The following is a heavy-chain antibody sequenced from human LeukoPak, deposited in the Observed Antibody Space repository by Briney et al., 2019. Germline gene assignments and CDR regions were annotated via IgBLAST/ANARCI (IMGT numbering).Heavy chain of an antibody. Sequence: GGSLRLSCAASGFTFSSYSMNWVRQAPGKGLELVSSISSSSSYIYFADSVKGRFTISRDNAKNSLYLQMNSLRAEDTAVYYCARYLYYYDSSAHGGDYYYMDVWGKETTVTVSS. CDR3: ARYLYYYDSSAHGGDYYYMDV. V-gene: IGHV3-21*01. D-gene: IGHD3-22*01. J-gene: IGHJ6*03. CDR2: ISSSSSYI. CDR1: GFTFSSYS.